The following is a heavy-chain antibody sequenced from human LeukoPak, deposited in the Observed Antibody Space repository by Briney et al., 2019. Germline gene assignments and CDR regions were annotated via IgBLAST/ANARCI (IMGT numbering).Heavy chain of an antibody. J-gene: IGHJ6*03. CDR2: IIPIFGTA. V-gene: IGHV1-69*05. CDR1: GGTFSSYA. D-gene: IGHD2-2*01. Sequence: GASVKVSCKASGGTFSSYAISWVRQAPGQGLEWMGGIIPIFGTANYAQKFQGRVTITTDESTSTAYMELSSLRSEDTAVYYCATTLYCSSTSCPRIFYYYMDVWGKGTTVTVSS. CDR3: ATTLYCSSTSCPRIFYYYMDV.